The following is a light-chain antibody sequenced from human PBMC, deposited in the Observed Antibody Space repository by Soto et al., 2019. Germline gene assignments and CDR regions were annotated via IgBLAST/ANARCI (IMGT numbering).Light chain of an antibody. J-gene: IGKJ1*01. CDR3: HQYFDWPPGT. Sequence: IVLTQSPATLSVSQGERVTLSCRASQSVSSNLAAYQQRPRQAPRLLIYDTSTTAAAISARFSGSGSGTEFTLTISSLQSDDFAVFYCHQYFDWPPGTSGQGTKVDIK. V-gene: IGKV3-15*01. CDR1: QSVSSN. CDR2: DTS.